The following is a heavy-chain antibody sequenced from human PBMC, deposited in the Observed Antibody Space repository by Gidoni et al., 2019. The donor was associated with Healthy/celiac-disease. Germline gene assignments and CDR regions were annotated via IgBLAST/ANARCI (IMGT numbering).Heavy chain of an antibody. V-gene: IGHV3-30*18. J-gene: IGHJ4*02. CDR2: ISYDGSNK. Sequence: QVQLVESGGGVVQPGRSLRLSCAASGFTFSSYGMHWVRQAPGKGLEWVAVISYDGSNKYYADSVKGRFTISRDNSKNTLYLQMNSLRAEDTAVYYCAKDSYGSGSYYWVSGPDYWGQGTLVTVSS. CDR3: AKDSYGSGSYYWVSGPDY. D-gene: IGHD3-10*01. CDR1: GFTFSSYG.